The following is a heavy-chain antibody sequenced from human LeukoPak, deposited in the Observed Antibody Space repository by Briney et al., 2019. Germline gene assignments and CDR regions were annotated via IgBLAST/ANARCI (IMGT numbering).Heavy chain of an antibody. J-gene: IGHJ3*02. D-gene: IGHD1-26*01. Sequence: PSETLSLTCTVSGGSISSYYWSWIRQPPGKGLEWIGYIYYSGSTNYNPSLKSRVTISVDTSKNQFSLKLSSVTAADTAVYYCARAPSIGPRGAFGIWGQGTMVTVSS. CDR3: ARAPSIGPRGAFGI. CDR1: GGSISSYY. CDR2: IYYSGST. V-gene: IGHV4-59*01.